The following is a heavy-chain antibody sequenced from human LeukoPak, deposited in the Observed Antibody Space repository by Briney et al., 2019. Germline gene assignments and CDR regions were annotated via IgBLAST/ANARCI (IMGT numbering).Heavy chain of an antibody. V-gene: IGHV3-21*01. Sequence: PGGSLRLSCAASGFTFSSYSMTWVRQAPGKGLEWVSSTSSSSSYIYYADSVKGRFSISRDNAKNSLYLQMNSLRAEDTAGYYCARGPPYMVATADLDYWGQGTLVTVSS. CDR3: ARGPPYMVATADLDY. CDR1: GFTFSSYS. D-gene: IGHD5-12*01. J-gene: IGHJ4*02. CDR2: TSSSSSYI.